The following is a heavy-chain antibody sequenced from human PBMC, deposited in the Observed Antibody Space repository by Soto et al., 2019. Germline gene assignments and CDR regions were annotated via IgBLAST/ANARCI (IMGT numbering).Heavy chain of an antibody. CDR3: VGGGGNFDY. CDR1: GFTFSGSW. Sequence: VQLVESGGGLVQPGGSLRLTCAVSGFTFSGSWMSWVRQAPGKGLEWVANVNQDGSDKNYVDSVKGRFTISRDNAKNGLYLEMTGLRVEDGAVYYCVGGGGNFDYWGQGSLVTVSS. J-gene: IGHJ4*02. CDR2: VNQDGSDK. V-gene: IGHV3-7*04. D-gene: IGHD3-16*01.